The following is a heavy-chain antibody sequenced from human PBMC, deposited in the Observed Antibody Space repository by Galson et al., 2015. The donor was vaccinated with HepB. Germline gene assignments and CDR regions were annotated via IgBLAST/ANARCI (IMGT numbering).Heavy chain of an antibody. CDR2: IIPILGIA. D-gene: IGHD1/OR15-1a*01. V-gene: IGHV1-69*04. Sequence: SVKVSCKASGGTFSSYAISWVRQAPGQGLEWMGRIIPILGIANYAQKFQGRVTITADKSTSTVYMELSSLRSEDTAVYYCAREMNNIFDYWGQGTLVTVSS. J-gene: IGHJ4*02. CDR3: AREMNNIFDY. CDR1: GGTFSSYA.